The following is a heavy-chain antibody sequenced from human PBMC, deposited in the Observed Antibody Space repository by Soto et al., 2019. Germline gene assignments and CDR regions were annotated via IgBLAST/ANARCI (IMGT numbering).Heavy chain of an antibody. CDR3: ARGGSYYFRAAPHDY. CDR2: IWYDGSNK. J-gene: IGHJ4*01. D-gene: IGHD1-26*01. Sequence: QVQLVESGGGVVQPGRSLRLSCAASGFTFSSYGMHWVRQAPGKGLEWVAVIWYDGSNKYYADSVKGRFTISRDNSKNTLYLQMNSLRAEDTAVYYCARGGSYYFRAAPHDYWGHGTLVTVSS. V-gene: IGHV3-33*01. CDR1: GFTFSSYG.